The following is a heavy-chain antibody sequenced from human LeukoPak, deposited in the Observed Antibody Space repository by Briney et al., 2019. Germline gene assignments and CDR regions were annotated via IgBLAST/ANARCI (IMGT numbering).Heavy chain of an antibody. CDR1: GFTFSSYD. V-gene: IGHV3-13*01. CDR2: IVTAGDT. D-gene: IGHD2-2*02. Sequence: GGSLRLSCAASGFTFSSYDMHWVRQATGKGLEWVSAIVTAGDTYYPGSVKGRFTISRENAKNSLYLQMNSLRAGDTAVYYCARAALDCSSTSCYNYFDLWGRGTLVTVSS. CDR3: ARAALDCSSTSCYNYFDL. J-gene: IGHJ2*01.